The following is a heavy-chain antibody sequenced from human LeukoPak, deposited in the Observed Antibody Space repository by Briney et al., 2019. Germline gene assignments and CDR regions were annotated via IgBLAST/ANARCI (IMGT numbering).Heavy chain of an antibody. CDR1: GYSISSTYY. CDR3: ARFHPAALNYIDQ. Sequence: SETLSLTCSVSGYSISSTYYWGWIRQTPGKGLEWIGTIYHVGSPYYSPSLKSRGTISLYTAENQFPLRLHSVTDADTAVYYCARFHPAALNYIDQWGQGTLVTVSS. J-gene: IGHJ4*02. CDR2: IYHVGSP. V-gene: IGHV4-38-2*02. D-gene: IGHD2-2*01.